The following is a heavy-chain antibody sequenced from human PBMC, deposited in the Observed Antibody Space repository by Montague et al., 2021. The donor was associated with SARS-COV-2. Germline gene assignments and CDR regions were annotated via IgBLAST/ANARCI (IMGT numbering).Heavy chain of an antibody. J-gene: IGHJ4*02. D-gene: IGHD3-9*01. V-gene: IGHV2-70*20. CDR3: ARSLYDILTGYYLPFDY. CDR1: GFSLSTSGIC. CDR2: XYWXSNK. Sequence: PALVTPTQTLTLTCTFSGFSLSTSGICVSWVRQPPGKALEWLALXYWXSNKFYSTSLKTRLTISKDTSKNQVVLTMTNVDPVDTATYYCARSLYDILTGYYLPFDYWGQGTLVTVSS.